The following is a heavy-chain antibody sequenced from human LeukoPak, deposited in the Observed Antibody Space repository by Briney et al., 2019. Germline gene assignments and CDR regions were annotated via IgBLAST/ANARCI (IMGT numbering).Heavy chain of an antibody. J-gene: IGHJ4*02. V-gene: IGHV3-21*01. Sequence: GGSLRLSCAASGFTFSSYSMNWVRQAPGKGLEWVSSISSSNSYIYYADSVKGRFTISRDNAKNSLYLQMNSLRAEDTAVYYCARDVRTGTTIDYWGQGTLVTVSS. CDR3: ARDVRTGTTIDY. CDR1: GFTFSSYS. D-gene: IGHD1-1*01. CDR2: ISSSNSYI.